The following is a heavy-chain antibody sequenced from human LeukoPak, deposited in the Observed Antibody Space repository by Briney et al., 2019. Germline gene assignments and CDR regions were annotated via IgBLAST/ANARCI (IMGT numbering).Heavy chain of an antibody. Sequence: GASVKVSCKASGYTFTSYDINWVRQATGQGLEWMGWMNPNSGNTGYAQKFQGRVTITRNTSISTAYMELSSLRSDDTAVYYCARGSYDFWSGYSYYFDYWGQGTLVTVSS. J-gene: IGHJ4*02. D-gene: IGHD3-3*01. CDR2: MNPNSGNT. V-gene: IGHV1-8*03. CDR1: GYTFTSYD. CDR3: ARGSYDFWSGYSYYFDY.